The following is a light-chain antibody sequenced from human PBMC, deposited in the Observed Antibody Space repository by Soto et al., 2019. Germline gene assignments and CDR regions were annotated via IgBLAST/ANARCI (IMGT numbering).Light chain of an antibody. J-gene: IGKJ4*01. V-gene: IGKV1-6*01. CDR2: AAS. Sequence: ALQMTQSPSSLSASVGDRVIITCRASQDIRNDLGWYQQKPGEAPKLLIYAASRLQSGVPSRFSGSGSGTVFTLTISSLQPEDFATYYCLQDYNYPLTFGGGTRVEIK. CDR3: LQDYNYPLT. CDR1: QDIRND.